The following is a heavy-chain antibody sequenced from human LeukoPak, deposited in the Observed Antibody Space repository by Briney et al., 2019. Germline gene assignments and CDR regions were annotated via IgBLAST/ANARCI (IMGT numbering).Heavy chain of an antibody. CDR3: TRDAYNFNDFDY. D-gene: IGHD5-24*01. J-gene: IGHJ4*02. CDR2: VSSHGNDG. CDR1: EFTFSHFA. Sequence: GRSLRLSCTVSEFTFSHFAMHWVRQAPGKGLEWVAVVSSHGNDGYYADSVKGRFTISRGNSKNTLYLQIDSLRAEDTAIYYCTRDAYNFNDFDYWGQGTLVTVSS. V-gene: IGHV3-30*01.